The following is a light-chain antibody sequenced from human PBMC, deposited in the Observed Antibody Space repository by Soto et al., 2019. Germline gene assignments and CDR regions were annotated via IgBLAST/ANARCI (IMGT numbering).Light chain of an antibody. Sequence: EIVLTQSPGTLSLSPGKRATLSCRASQSVSSSYLAWYQQKPGQAPRLLIYGAFSRATGIPDAFSGSGSGTHFTLTISRLEPEDFAVYYCQQYGSSPRTFGQGTKLEIK. CDR3: QQYGSSPRT. CDR2: GAF. CDR1: QSVSSSY. V-gene: IGKV3-20*01. J-gene: IGKJ2*01.